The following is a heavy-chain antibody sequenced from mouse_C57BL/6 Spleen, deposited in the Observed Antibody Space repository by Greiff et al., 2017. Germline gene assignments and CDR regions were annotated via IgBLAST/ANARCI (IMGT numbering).Heavy chain of an antibody. J-gene: IGHJ1*03. CDR3: ARQNYDHRYFDV. CDR2: FYPGSGSI. CDR1: GYTFTEYT. D-gene: IGHD2-4*01. Sequence: QVQLQQSGAELVKPGASVKLSCTASGYTFTEYTIHWVKQRSGQGLEWIGLFYPGSGSIKYNEKFKDTATLTADKSSSSVYMELSRLTSEDSAVYFCARQNYDHRYFDVWGTGTTVTVSS. V-gene: IGHV1-62-2*01.